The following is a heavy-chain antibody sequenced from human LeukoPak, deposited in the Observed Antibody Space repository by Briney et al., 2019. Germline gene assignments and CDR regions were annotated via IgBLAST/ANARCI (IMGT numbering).Heavy chain of an antibody. J-gene: IGHJ4*02. CDR2: INHSGST. CDR1: GGSFSGYY. Sequence: PSETLSLTCAVYGGSFSGYYWSWIRQPPGKGLEWIGEINHSGSTNYNPSLKSRVTISVDTSKNQFSLKLSSVTAADTAVYYCARVSPIFGVDYWGQGTLVTVSS. D-gene: IGHD3-3*01. CDR3: ARVSPIFGVDY. V-gene: IGHV4-34*01.